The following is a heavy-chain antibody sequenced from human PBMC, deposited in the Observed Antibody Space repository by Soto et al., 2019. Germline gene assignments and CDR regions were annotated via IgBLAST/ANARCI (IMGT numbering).Heavy chain of an antibody. CDR3: ARDSAGSGWSMDV. D-gene: IGHD6-19*01. V-gene: IGHV3-21*01. CDR2: ISSSSSYI. J-gene: IGHJ6*02. CDR1: GFTFSSYA. Sequence: GGSLRLSCAASGFTFSSYAMSWVRQAPGKGLEWVSSISSSSSYIYYADSVKGRFTISRDNAKNSLYLQMNSLRAEDTAVYYCARDSAGSGWSMDVWGQGTTVTVSS.